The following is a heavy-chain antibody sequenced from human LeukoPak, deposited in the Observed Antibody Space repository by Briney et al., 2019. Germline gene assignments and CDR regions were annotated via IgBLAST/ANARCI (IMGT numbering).Heavy chain of an antibody. Sequence: SETLSLTCTVSGGSISSSSYYWGWIRQPPGKRLEWIGSIYYSGSTYYNPSLKSRVTISVDTSKNQFSLKLSSVTAADTAVYYCARHRYSSSWYNYYYMDVWGKGTTVTVSS. CDR2: IYYSGST. CDR1: GGSISSSSYY. CDR3: ARHRYSSSWYNYYYMDV. D-gene: IGHD6-13*01. V-gene: IGHV4-39*01. J-gene: IGHJ6*03.